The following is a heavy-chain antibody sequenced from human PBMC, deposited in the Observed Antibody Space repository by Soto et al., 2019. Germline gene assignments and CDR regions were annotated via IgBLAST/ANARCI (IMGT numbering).Heavy chain of an antibody. Sequence: QVQVVESGGGVVQPGRSLRLSCAASGFTFRTYAMHWVRQAPGKGLEWVAVISHDGSNTDYGDSVKGRFTISRDNSKITLSLQMNSLRPEDTGVYYCAIDAGSTDYFFASWGQGTLVSVSS. V-gene: IGHV3-30*03. CDR1: GFTFRTYA. CDR3: AIDAGSTDYFFAS. J-gene: IGHJ4*02. CDR2: ISHDGSNT. D-gene: IGHD3-3*01.